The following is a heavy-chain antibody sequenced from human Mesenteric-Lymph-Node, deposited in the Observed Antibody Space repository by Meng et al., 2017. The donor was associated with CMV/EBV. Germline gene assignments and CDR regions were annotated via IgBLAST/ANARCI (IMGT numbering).Heavy chain of an antibody. D-gene: IGHD4-17*01. CDR1: GFTFSSYS. Sequence: GGSLRLSCAASGFTFSSYSMNWVRQAPGKGLEWVSSISSSSIYTYYANSVKGRFTISRDNAKNSLYLQMNSLRAEDTAVFYCARDSPVGDYFDYWGQGTLVTVSS. CDR3: ARDSPVGDYFDY. CDR2: ISSSSIYT. V-gene: IGHV3-21*01. J-gene: IGHJ4*02.